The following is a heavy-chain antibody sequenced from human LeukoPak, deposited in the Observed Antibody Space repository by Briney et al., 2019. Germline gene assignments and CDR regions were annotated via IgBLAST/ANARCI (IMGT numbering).Heavy chain of an antibody. CDR1: GYTFTIYY. CDR2: INPSGGST. J-gene: IGHJ4*02. Sequence: ASVTVSFTASGYTFTIYYMHWVRRAPGQGLEWMGLINPSGGSTSYAQKFQGRVTITRDTSTSTVYMELSSLRSEDTAVYYCARDTKNCGGYCSPGYFYYWGQGTLVTVSS. V-gene: IGHV1-46*01. D-gene: IGHD2-21*02. CDR3: ARDTKNCGGYCSPGYFYY.